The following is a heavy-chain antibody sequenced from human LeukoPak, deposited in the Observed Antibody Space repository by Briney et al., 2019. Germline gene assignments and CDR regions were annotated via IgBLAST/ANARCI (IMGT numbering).Heavy chain of an antibody. CDR1: GGSISSGCCC. CDR2: IYGSGST. Sequence: SETLSLTCTVSGGSISSGCCCWSWIRQPAGKGLEWIGRIYGSGSTNYNPSLKGRVTISVDTSKNQFSLKLSSVTAADTAVYYCARGNCGGDCYNYYYYGMDVWGQGTTVTVSS. CDR3: ARGNCGGDCYNYYYYGMDV. J-gene: IGHJ6*02. D-gene: IGHD2-21*02. V-gene: IGHV4-61*02.